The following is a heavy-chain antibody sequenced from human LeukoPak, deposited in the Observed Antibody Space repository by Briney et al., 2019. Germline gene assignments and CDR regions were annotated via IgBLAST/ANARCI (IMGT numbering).Heavy chain of an antibody. J-gene: IGHJ1*01. V-gene: IGHV3-66*01. D-gene: IGHD3-22*01. CDR2: IYSGGST. CDR3: AYSSGYYH. Sequence: GGSLRLSRAASGFTVSSNYMSWVRQAPGKGLEWVSVIYSGGSTYYADSVKGRFTISRDNSKNTLYLHMSTLRPEDTAVYYCAYSSGYYHWGQGTLVTVSS. CDR1: GFTVSSNY.